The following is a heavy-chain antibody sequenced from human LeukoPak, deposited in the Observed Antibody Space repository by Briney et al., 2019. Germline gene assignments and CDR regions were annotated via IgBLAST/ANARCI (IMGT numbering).Heavy chain of an antibody. Sequence: PGGSLRLSCAASGFTFDDYAMHWVRQAPGKGLEWVAGISWNGGNIGYGDSVKGRFTISRDNAKNSLFLEMNSLKAEDMALYYCAKVSTYSNSAPMDYWGQGTLVSVSS. J-gene: IGHJ4*02. CDR1: GFTFDDYA. CDR2: ISWNGGNI. V-gene: IGHV3-9*03. CDR3: AKVSTYSNSAPMDY. D-gene: IGHD6-13*01.